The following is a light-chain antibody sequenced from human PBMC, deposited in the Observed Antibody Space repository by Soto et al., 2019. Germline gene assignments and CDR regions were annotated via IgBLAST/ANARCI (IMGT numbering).Light chain of an antibody. J-gene: IGLJ2*01. CDR1: SSDVGGYNF. V-gene: IGLV2-14*01. Sequence: QSALTQPPSVSGSPGQSITISCTGSSSDVGGYNFVSWYQQHPGKAPKLMIYDVNKRPSGVPNRFSGSKSGNTASLTISGLQAEDEADYYCCSYTASSTYVFGGGTKLTVL. CDR2: DVN. CDR3: CSYTASSTYV.